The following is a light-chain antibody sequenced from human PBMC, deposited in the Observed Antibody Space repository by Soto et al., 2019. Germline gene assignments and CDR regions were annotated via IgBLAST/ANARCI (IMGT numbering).Light chain of an antibody. Sequence: QPVLTQSPSASASLGASVKLTCTLSSRHSKYAIAWHQKQPEKGPQFLMKVNSDGSHTKGDGIPDRFSGSSSGTERYLTISSLQSEDEADYYCQTWGSGFQVFGTGTKVTVL. CDR3: QTWGSGFQV. CDR1: SRHSKYA. CDR2: VNSDGSH. V-gene: IGLV4-69*01. J-gene: IGLJ1*01.